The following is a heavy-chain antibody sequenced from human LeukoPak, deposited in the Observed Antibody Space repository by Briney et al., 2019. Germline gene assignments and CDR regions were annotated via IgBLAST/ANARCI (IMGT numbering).Heavy chain of an antibody. D-gene: IGHD1-26*01. CDR1: GGSISSGSYY. V-gene: IGHV4-61*01. CDR2: FFYSGST. J-gene: IGHJ5*02. CDR3: ARGGNYWPQWWFDP. Sequence: SETLSLTCTVSGGSISSGSYYWSWIRQPPGKGLEWIGYFFYSGSTNYNPSFNSRVIISIDTAKNQISLSLNSVTPADTAVYYCARGGNYWPQWWFDPWGRGTLVSVSS.